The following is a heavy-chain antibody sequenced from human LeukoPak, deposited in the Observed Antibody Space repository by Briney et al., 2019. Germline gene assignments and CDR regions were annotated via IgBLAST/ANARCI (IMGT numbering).Heavy chain of an antibody. V-gene: IGHV3-15*01. J-gene: IGHJ4*02. Sequence: WIRQPPGKGLEWVGRIKSKTDGGTTDYAAPVKGRFTISRDDSKNTLYLQMNSLKTEDTAVYYCTTEYYYDSSGYYFFDYWGQGTLVTVSS. CDR2: IKSKTDGGTT. CDR3: TTEYYYDSSGYYFFDY. D-gene: IGHD3-22*01.